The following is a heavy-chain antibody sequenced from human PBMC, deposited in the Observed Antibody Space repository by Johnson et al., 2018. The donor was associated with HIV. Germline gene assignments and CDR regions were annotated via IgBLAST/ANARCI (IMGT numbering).Heavy chain of an antibody. CDR1: GFTFSNYA. CDR2: ISYDGSNQ. CDR3: ARVRGAFDI. Sequence: VQLVESGGGVVQPGRSLRLSCTASGFTFSNYAIHWVRQAPGKGLEWVTVISYDGSNQYYADSVKGRFTISRDNSKNTLYLQMNSLRAEDTAVYYCARVRGAFDIWGQGTMVTVSS. J-gene: IGHJ3*02. V-gene: IGHV3-30*04.